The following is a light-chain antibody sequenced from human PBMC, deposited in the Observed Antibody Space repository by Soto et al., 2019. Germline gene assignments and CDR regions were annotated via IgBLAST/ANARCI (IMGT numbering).Light chain of an antibody. CDR3: NSYTSRSTLVV. J-gene: IGLJ2*01. CDR2: EVN. CDR1: SSDGGGSYY. Sequence: QSALTQPASVSGSPGQSINISCSGTSSDGGGSYYVSWFQQHPGKPPKLMIYEVNNRPSGVSNRFSGSKSGNTASLTISGLHAEDEAFYYCNSYTSRSTLVVFGGGTKLTVL. V-gene: IGLV2-14*03.